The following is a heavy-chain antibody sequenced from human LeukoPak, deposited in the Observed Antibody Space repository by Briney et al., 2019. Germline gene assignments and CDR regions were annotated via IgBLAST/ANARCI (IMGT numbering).Heavy chain of an antibody. J-gene: IGHJ6*03. Sequence: GGSLRLSCAASGFTFSTYAMSWVRQAPGKGLEWVSLIGGSDGRTRYADSVKGRFTISRDNSKNTLYLEMNSLRAEDTAVYYCAKDSSSYDWGYMDVWGEGTTVTISS. D-gene: IGHD3-22*01. CDR3: AKDSSSYDWGYMDV. V-gene: IGHV3-23*01. CDR1: GFTFSTYA. CDR2: IGGSDGRT.